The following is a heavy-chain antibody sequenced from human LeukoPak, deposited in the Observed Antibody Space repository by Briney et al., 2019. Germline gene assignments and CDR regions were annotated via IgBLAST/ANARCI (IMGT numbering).Heavy chain of an antibody. J-gene: IGHJ4*02. V-gene: IGHV3-49*04. CDR3: TRDRVRYFDPYYYFDY. CDR1: GFTFGDYA. Sequence: SLRLSCTASGFTFGDYAMSWVRQAPGKGLEWVGFIRSKAYGGTTEYAASVKGRFTISRDDSKSIAYLQMNSLKTEDTAVYYCTRDRVRYFDPYYYFDYWGQGTLVTVSS. CDR2: IRSKAYGGTT. D-gene: IGHD3-9*01.